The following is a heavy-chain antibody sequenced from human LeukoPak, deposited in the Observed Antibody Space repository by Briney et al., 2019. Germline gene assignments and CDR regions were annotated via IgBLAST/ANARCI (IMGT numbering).Heavy chain of an antibody. J-gene: IGHJ4*02. CDR3: ATDRWFGESRYFDY. V-gene: IGHV3-48*02. Sequence: GGSLRLSCAASGFTFSSYSMNWVRQAPGKGLEWVSYISSSGSTIYYADSVKGRFTISRDNAKNSLYLQMNSLRDEDTAVYYCATDRWFGESRYFDYWGQGTLVTVSS. CDR2: ISSSGSTI. D-gene: IGHD3-10*01. CDR1: GFTFSSYS.